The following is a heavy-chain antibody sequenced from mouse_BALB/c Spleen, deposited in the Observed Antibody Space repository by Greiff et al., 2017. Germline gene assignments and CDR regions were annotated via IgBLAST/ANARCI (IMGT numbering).Heavy chain of an antibody. D-gene: IGHD2-1*01. J-gene: IGHJ1*01. CDR3: ARNFYYGNWGYFDV. CDR1: GFSLTSYG. V-gene: IGHV2-2*02. Sequence: SGPGLVQPSQSLSITCTVSGFSLTSYGVHWVRQSPGKGLEWLGVIWSGGSTDYNAAFISRLSISKDNSKSQVFFKMNSLQANDTAIYYCARNFYYGNWGYFDVWGAGTTVTVSS. CDR2: IWSGGST.